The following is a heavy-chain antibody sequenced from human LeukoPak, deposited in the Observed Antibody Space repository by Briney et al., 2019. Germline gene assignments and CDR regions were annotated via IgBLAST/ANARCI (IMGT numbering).Heavy chain of an antibody. Sequence: GSSVKVSCKASGGTFTNYAFSWVRQAPGQGLEWMGGIIPIFGTTNYAQKFQGRVTITADESTTTAYMELSSLRSEDTAVYYCARGVRNSGSYYVDYWGQGTPVTVSS. CDR1: GGTFTNYA. J-gene: IGHJ4*02. CDR3: ARGVRNSGSYYVDY. CDR2: IIPIFGTT. D-gene: IGHD1-26*01. V-gene: IGHV1-69*01.